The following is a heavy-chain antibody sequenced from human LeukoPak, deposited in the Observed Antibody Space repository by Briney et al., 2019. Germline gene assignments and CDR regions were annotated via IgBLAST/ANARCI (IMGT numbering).Heavy chain of an antibody. CDR2: ISSSSSYI. Sequence: GGSLRLSCAASGFTFSSYSMNWVRQAPGKGLEWVSSISSSSSYIYYADSVKGRFTISRDNAKNSLYLQMNNLRAEDTAVYCCARPMVTTVTTFGYWGQGTLVTVSS. D-gene: IGHD4-17*01. J-gene: IGHJ4*02. V-gene: IGHV3-21*01. CDR3: ARPMVTTVTTFGY. CDR1: GFTFSSYS.